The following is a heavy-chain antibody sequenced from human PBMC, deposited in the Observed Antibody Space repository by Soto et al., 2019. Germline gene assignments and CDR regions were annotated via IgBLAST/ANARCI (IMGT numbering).Heavy chain of an antibody. D-gene: IGHD2-21*02. CDR1: DGSIISYY. CDR3: ARYEAYCGGDCSYYFDY. V-gene: IGHV4-59*01. J-gene: IGHJ4*02. CDR2: IYYSGST. Sequence: PSETLSLTCTVSDGSIISYYWSWIRQPPGKGLEWIGYIYYSGSTNYNPSLKSRVTISVDTSKNQFSLKLSSVTAADTAVYYCARYEAYCGGDCSYYFDYWGQGTLVTVSS.